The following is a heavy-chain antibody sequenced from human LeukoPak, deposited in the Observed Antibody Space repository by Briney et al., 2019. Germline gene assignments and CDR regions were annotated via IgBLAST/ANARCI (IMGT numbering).Heavy chain of an antibody. D-gene: IGHD3-10*01. CDR1: GFTFSSYE. CDR2: ISSSGSTI. V-gene: IGHV3-48*03. CDR3: AGSKASVGSGSYI. J-gene: IGHJ4*02. Sequence: GGSLRLSCAASGFTFSSYEMNWVRQAPGKGLEWVSYISSSGSTIYYADSVKGRFTISRDNAKNSLYPQMNSLRAEDTAVYYCAGSKASVGSGSYIWGQGTLVTVSS.